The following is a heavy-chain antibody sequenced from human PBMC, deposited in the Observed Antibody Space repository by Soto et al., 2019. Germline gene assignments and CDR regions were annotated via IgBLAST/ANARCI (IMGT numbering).Heavy chain of an antibody. J-gene: IGHJ6*02. CDR2: IIPIFGTA. CDR1: GGTFSSYA. CDR3: ARTSVGATLYYYGMDV. Sequence: SVKVSCKASGGTFSSYAISWVRQAPGQGLEWMGGIIPIFGTANYTQKFQGRVTITADESTSTAYMELSSLRSEDTAVYYCARTSVGATLYYYGMDVWGQGTTVTVSS. V-gene: IGHV1-69*13. D-gene: IGHD1-26*01.